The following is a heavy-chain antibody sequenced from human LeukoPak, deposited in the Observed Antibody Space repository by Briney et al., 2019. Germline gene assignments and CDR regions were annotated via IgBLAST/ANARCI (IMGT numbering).Heavy chain of an antibody. J-gene: IGHJ3*02. CDR2: TSSSDAGT. D-gene: IGHD1-1*01. V-gene: IGHV3-23*01. Sequence: GGSLRLSCAASGFTLSTYAMSWVRQTPGKGLEWVAATSSSDAGTYHADSVRGRFTISRDNSKNTLYLQMGSLRAEDMAVYYCARDLRGTGAFDIWGQGTMVTVSS. CDR1: GFTLSTYA. CDR3: ARDLRGTGAFDI.